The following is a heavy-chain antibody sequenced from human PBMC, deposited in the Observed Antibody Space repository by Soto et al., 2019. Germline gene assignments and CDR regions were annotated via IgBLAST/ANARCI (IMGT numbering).Heavy chain of an antibody. CDR2: IHHSGST. D-gene: IGHD1-26*01. Sequence: QVQLQESGPGLVKPSGTLSLTCAVSGGSVTISNWWSWVRQTPGKGLEWIGQIHHSGSTNYNPSLPSRVTLSVDKSKNQFSLEMKSVTAADTAVYYCARGGYYFYMDVWGKGTTVTVSS. CDR3: ARGGYYFYMDV. V-gene: IGHV4-4*02. CDR1: GGSVTISNW. J-gene: IGHJ6*03.